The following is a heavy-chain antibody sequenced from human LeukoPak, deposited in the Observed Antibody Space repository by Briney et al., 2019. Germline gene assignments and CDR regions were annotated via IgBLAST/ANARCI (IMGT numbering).Heavy chain of an antibody. D-gene: IGHD3-10*01. J-gene: IGHJ6*02. Sequence: ASGKVSCKASGYTFTSYGISWVRQGPGQGLEWMGWFSAYNGNTNYAQKLQGRVTMTTDTSTSTAYMELSSLRSEDTAVYYCATLPYGSGSRPYYGMDVWGQGTTVTVSS. CDR2: FSAYNGNT. CDR1: GYTFTSYG. CDR3: ATLPYGSGSRPYYGMDV. V-gene: IGHV1-18*01.